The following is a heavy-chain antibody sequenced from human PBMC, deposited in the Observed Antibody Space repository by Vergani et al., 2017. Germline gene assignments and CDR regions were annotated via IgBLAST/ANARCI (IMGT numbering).Heavy chain of an antibody. CDR1: GFTFDDYT. Sequence: EVQLVESGGVVVQPGGSLRLSCAASGFTFDDYTMHWVRQAPGKGLEWVSLISWDGGSTYYADSVKGRFTISRDNAKNSLYLQMNSLRAEDTAVYYCAGDPPGYCSSTSCSTGYYGMDVWGQGTTVTVSS. J-gene: IGHJ6*02. CDR3: AGDPPGYCSSTSCSTGYYGMDV. V-gene: IGHV3-43*01. CDR2: ISWDGGST. D-gene: IGHD2-2*03.